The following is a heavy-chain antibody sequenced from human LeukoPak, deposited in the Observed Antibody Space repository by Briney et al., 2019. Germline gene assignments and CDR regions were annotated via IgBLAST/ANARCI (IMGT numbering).Heavy chain of an antibody. CDR3: SRARGELTSYPYYYYGMDV. V-gene: IGHV3-30*03. CDR2: ISYDGSNK. D-gene: IGHD3-16*01. J-gene: IGHJ6*04. CDR1: GFTFSSYG. Sequence: PGRSLRLSCAASGFTFSSYGMHWVRQAPGKGLEWVAVISYDGSNKYYADSVKGRFTISRDNSKNTLYQQMNSLRAEDTTVYYCSRARGELTSYPYYYYGMDVWGKGTTVTVSS.